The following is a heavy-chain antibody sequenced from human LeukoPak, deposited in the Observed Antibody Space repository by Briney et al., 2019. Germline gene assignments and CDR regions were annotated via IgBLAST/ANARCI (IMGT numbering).Heavy chain of an antibody. CDR1: GYSISSGSYY. CDR2: IYTSGST. CDR3: ARGKGIIDY. J-gene: IGHJ4*02. V-gene: IGHV4-61*02. Sequence: SETLSLTCTVSGYSISSGSYYWSWIRQPAGKGLEWIGRIYTSGSTNYNPSLKSRVTISVDTSKNQFSLKLSSVTAADTAVYYCARGKGIIDYWGQGTLVTVSS.